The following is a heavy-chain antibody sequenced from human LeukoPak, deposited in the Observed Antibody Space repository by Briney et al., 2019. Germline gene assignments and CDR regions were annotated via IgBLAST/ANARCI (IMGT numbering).Heavy chain of an antibody. J-gene: IGHJ4*02. CDR1: GGSISSYY. Sequence: SETLSLTCTVSGGSISSYYWSWIRQPPGKGLEWIGYIYYSGSTNYNPSLKSRVTISVDTSKNQFSLKLSSVTAADTAVYYCASDSPYYYDSSGYYEYYFDYWGQGTLVTVSS. D-gene: IGHD3-22*01. CDR3: ASDSPYYYDSSGYYEYYFDY. V-gene: IGHV4-59*12. CDR2: IYYSGST.